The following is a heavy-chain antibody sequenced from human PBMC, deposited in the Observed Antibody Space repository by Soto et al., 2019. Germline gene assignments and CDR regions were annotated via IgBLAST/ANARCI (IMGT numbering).Heavy chain of an antibody. D-gene: IGHD2-15*01. Sequence: QLQLQESGPGLVKPSETLSLTCTVSGGSISSSSYYWGWIRQPPGKGLEWLGSIYYSGSTYYNPSLTSRVTISVYTSKNQFSLKLSSVTAADTAVYYCARHGSPRDIVVVVAALDDAFDIWGQGTMVTVSS. J-gene: IGHJ3*02. CDR2: IYYSGST. V-gene: IGHV4-39*01. CDR1: GGSISSSSYY. CDR3: ARHGSPRDIVVVVAALDDAFDI.